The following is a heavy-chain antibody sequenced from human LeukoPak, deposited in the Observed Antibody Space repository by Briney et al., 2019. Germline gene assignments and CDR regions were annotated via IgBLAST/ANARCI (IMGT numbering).Heavy chain of an antibody. CDR2: ISAYNGDT. CDR3: ARDPSNTSGWKTWFDP. CDR1: GYTFTSHG. Sequence: GASVKVSCKASGYTFTSHGTSWVRQAPGQGLEWMGWISAYNGDTKYAQNLQGRVTLTTYTSTTTAYLELRSLTSDDTAVYYCARDPSNTSGWKTWFDPWGQGTLVTVSS. V-gene: IGHV1-18*01. D-gene: IGHD6-19*01. J-gene: IGHJ5*02.